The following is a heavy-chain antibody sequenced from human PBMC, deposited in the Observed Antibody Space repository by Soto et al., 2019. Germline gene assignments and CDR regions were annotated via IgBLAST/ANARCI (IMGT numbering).Heavy chain of an antibody. V-gene: IGHV4-39*07. D-gene: IGHD3-3*01. Sequence: PSETLSLTCTVSGGSISSSSYYWGWIRQPPGKGLEWIGSIYYSGSTYYNPSLKSRVTISVDTSKNQFSLKLSSVTAADTAVYYCARDRRFLEWFGWSDPWGQGTLVTVSS. CDR3: ARDRRFLEWFGWSDP. CDR1: GGSISSSSYY. J-gene: IGHJ5*02. CDR2: IYYSGST.